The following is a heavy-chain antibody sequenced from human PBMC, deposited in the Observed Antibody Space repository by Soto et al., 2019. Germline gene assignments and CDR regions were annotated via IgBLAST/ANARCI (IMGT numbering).Heavy chain of an antibody. J-gene: IGHJ5*02. Sequence: MQVVESGVGVVQPGTSLRLSCTGSGFTCSSYSMHWFRQAPGKGLQWVAVMSYDRVNKFYGDPVKGRFTVSRDNSKSTMYLQMNSLTFEDTAIYYCARDGRPAVHGRWFDPWGQGTVVTVSS. CDR3: ARDGRPAVHGRWFDP. CDR1: GFTCSSYS. CDR2: MSYDRVNK. V-gene: IGHV3-30-3*01.